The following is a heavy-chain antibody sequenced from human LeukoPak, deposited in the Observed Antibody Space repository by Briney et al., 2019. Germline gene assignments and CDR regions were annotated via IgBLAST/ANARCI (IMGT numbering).Heavy chain of an antibody. CDR3: ARHTYARPFDF. J-gene: IGHJ4*02. D-gene: IGHD6-6*01. Sequence: SETLSLTCTVSGGSISGPYWSWIRQPPGKGLEWIAYVYYSGDTNYNPSLKSRAAISLDTSKHQFSLTVTSVTAADTAIYYCARHTYARPFDFWGQGTLVTVSS. CDR2: VYYSGDT. V-gene: IGHV4-59*08. CDR1: GGSISGPY.